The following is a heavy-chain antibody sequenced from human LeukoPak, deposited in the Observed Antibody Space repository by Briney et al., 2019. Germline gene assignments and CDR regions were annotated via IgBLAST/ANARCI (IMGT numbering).Heavy chain of an antibody. V-gene: IGHV1-8*01. CDR2: MNPNSGNT. Sequence: GASVKASCKASGYTFTSYDINWVRQATGQGLEWMGWMNPNSGNTGYAQKFQGGVTMTRNTSISTAYMELSSLRSEDTAVYYCARSFTMIVVPQGNWFDPWGQGTLVTVSS. CDR3: ARSFTMIVVPQGNWFDP. J-gene: IGHJ5*02. CDR1: GYTFTSYD. D-gene: IGHD3-22*01.